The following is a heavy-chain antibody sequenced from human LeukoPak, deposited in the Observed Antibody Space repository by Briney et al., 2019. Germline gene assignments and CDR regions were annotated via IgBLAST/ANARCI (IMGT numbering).Heavy chain of an antibody. J-gene: IGHJ4*02. D-gene: IGHD3-10*01. CDR2: ITSSSSYI. V-gene: IGHV3-21*01. CDR1: GFTFSSYH. CDR3: ARDWMVRGVIGY. Sequence: GGSLRLSCAASGFTFSSYHMNWVRQAPGKGLEWVSSITSSSSYIYYADSVKGRFTISRDNAKNSLYLQMNSLRAEDTAVYYCARDWMVRGVIGYWGQGTLVTVSS.